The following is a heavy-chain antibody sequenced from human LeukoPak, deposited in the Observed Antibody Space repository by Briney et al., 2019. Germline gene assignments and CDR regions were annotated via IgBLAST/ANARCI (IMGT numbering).Heavy chain of an antibody. V-gene: IGHV1-69*04. CDR2: IIPILGIA. CDR3: ARVTVVMAAIDY. J-gene: IGHJ4*02. CDR1: GGTFSSYA. D-gene: IGHD1-14*01. Sequence: SVKVSCKASGGTFSSYAFSWVRQAPGQGLEWMGRIIPILGIANYAQKFQGRVTITADKSTSTAYMELSSLRSEDTAVYYCARVTVVMAAIDYWGQGTLVTVSS.